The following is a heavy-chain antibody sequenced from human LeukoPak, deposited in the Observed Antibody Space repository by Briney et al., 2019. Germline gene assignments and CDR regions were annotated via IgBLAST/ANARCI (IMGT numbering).Heavy chain of an antibody. D-gene: IGHD6-13*01. J-gene: IGHJ4*02. CDR3: AKAIWVAATASWFCFDY. Sequence: GGSLRLSCAASGFTFSSYAMSWVRQAPGKGLEWVSAISGSGGSTYYADSVKGRFTISRDNSKNTLSLQMNSLRAEDTAVYYCAKAIWVAATASWFCFDYWGQGTLDTVSS. CDR1: GFTFSSYA. V-gene: IGHV3-23*01. CDR2: ISGSGGST.